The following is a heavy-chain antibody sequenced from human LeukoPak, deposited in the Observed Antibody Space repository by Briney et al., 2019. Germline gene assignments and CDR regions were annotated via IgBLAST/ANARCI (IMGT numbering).Heavy chain of an antibody. CDR2: INPNSGGT. D-gene: IGHD2-2*01. J-gene: IGHJ4*02. Sequence: ASVKVSCKASGYTFTDYYMHWVRQAPGQGLEWMGWINPNSGGTNYAQKFQGRVTMTRDTSISTAYMELSRLRSDDTAVYYCASLGCSSTSCLDYWGQGTLVTVSS. CDR3: ASLGCSSTSCLDY. V-gene: IGHV1-2*02. CDR1: GYTFTDYY.